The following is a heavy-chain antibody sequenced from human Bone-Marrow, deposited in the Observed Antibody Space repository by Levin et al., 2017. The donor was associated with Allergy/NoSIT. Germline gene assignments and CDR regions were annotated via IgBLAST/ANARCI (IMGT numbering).Heavy chain of an antibody. D-gene: IGHD3-22*01. CDR1: GFTFDDYA. CDR3: AKGYDNSGYSLAYFDY. V-gene: IGHV3-9*01. J-gene: IGHJ4*02. CDR2: ISWNSGYI. Sequence: GGSLRLSCAVSGFTFDDYAMHWVRQAPGKGLEWVSGISWNSGYIGYADSVKGRFTISRDNAKNSLYLQMNSLRAEDTALYYCAKGYDNSGYSLAYFDYWGLGSLVTVSS.